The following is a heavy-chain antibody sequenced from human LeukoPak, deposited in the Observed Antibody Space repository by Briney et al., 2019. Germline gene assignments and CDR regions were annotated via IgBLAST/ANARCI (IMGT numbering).Heavy chain of an antibody. J-gene: IGHJ4*02. CDR3: ARDGVLLWFGELSHKNYYFDY. Sequence: ASVKVSCKASGYTFTGYYMHWVRQAPGQGLEWMGWINPNSGGKNYAQKFQGRVTMTRDTSISTAYMELSRLRSDDTAVYYCARDGVLLWFGELSHKNYYFDYWGQGTLVTVSS. D-gene: IGHD3-10*01. CDR1: GYTFTGYY. V-gene: IGHV1-2*02. CDR2: INPNSGGK.